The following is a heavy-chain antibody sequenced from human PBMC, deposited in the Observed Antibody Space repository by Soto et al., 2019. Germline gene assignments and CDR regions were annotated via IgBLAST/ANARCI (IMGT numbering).Heavy chain of an antibody. D-gene: IGHD1-1*01. V-gene: IGHV1-2*02. Sequence: ASVKVSCYASGYTFSDYYIHWVRQAPGQGLEWMGWINPNSGGTKYAPKFQGGVTMTRDTSITTAYMELSRLRSGDTAVYYCAREPATAKPEGVDFWGQGTLVTVSS. J-gene: IGHJ4*02. CDR2: INPNSGGT. CDR3: AREPATAKPEGVDF. CDR1: GYTFSDYY.